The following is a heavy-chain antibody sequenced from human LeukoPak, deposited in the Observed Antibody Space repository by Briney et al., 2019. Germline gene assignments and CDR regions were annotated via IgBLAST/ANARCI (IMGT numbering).Heavy chain of an antibody. Sequence: SVKVSCKASGYTFTSYDISWVRQAPGRGLEWMGGIIPIFGTANYAQKFQGRVTITTDESTSTAYMELSSLRSEDTAVYYCATRGYDFWSGALAFDIWGQGTMVTVSS. D-gene: IGHD3-3*01. CDR2: IIPIFGTA. CDR3: ATRGYDFWSGALAFDI. CDR1: GYTFTSYD. V-gene: IGHV1-69*05. J-gene: IGHJ3*02.